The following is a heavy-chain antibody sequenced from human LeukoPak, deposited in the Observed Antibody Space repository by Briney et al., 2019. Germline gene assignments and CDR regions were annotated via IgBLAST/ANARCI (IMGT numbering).Heavy chain of an antibody. D-gene: IGHD3-10*01. CDR1: GGSISTYY. V-gene: IGHV4-59*12. J-gene: IGHJ3*02. CDR2: IYYSGST. Sequence: SETLSLTCTVSGGSISTYYWSWIRQPPGKGLEWIGYIYYSGSTNYNPSLKSRVTMSVDTSKNQFSLKLSSVTAADTAVYYCARDLLTMVRGVIRENAFDIWGQGTMVTVSS. CDR3: ARDLLTMVRGVIRENAFDI.